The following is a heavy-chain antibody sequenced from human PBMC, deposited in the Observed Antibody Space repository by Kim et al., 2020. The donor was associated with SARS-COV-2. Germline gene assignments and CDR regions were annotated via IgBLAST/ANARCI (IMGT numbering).Heavy chain of an antibody. Sequence: SETLSLTCAVYGASLNNFYWSWLRQSPGTGLEWIAEINHRGSTNYNPSLKSRVTISADTSKSQFSLKVNSVTVADTAVYYYARETSRGDDAFDIWGHGTMVTVSS. CDR2: INHRGST. J-gene: IGHJ3*02. D-gene: IGHD3-10*01. CDR1: GASLNNFY. CDR3: ARETSRGDDAFDI. V-gene: IGHV4-34*01.